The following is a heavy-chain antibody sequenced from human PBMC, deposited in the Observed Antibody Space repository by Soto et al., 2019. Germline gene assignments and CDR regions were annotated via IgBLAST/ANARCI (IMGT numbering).Heavy chain of an antibody. D-gene: IGHD3-22*01. J-gene: IGHJ4*02. CDR2: IYYSGST. CDR3: ARLSSSVVIGDD. V-gene: IGHV4-39*01. Sequence: SETLSLTCTVSGGSISSSSYYWGWIRQPPGKGLEWIGSIYYSGSTYYNPSLKSRVTISVDTSKNQFPLKLSSVTAADTAVYDCARLSSSVVIGDDWGQGTPVTVSS. CDR1: GGSISSSSYY.